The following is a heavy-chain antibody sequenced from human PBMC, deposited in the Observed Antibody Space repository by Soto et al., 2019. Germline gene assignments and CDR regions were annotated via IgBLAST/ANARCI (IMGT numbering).Heavy chain of an antibody. D-gene: IGHD3-22*01. CDR1: GGSISSGDYY. Sequence: QVQLQESGPGLVKPSQTLSLTCTVSGGSISSGDYYWSWIRQHPGKGLEWIGTIYFSGTTYYNPSIKSRVTISVDTSKSQFSMKLSYVNAADTAVYYCARRDRSGFSYWLDTWGQGTLVTVSS. CDR2: IYFSGTT. CDR3: ARRDRSGFSYWLDT. J-gene: IGHJ5*02. V-gene: IGHV4-31*03.